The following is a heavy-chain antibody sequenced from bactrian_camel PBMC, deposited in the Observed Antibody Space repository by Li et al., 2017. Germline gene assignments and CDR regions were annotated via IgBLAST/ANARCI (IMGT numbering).Heavy chain of an antibody. CDR2: LRADGRS. D-gene: IGHD3*01. CDR3: AAGEGFDCSGAYCSLHY. CDR1: FAINTRSC. J-gene: IGHJ4*01. Sequence: QVQLVESGGGSVQAGGSLMLSCLVNFAINTRSCMGWFRQAIGEEREGVATLRADGRSTYSDSVKGRFTISRDNAKNTVYLQMNSLKSEDTALYFCAAGEGFDCSGAYCSLHYWGQGTQVTVS. V-gene: IGHV3S53*01.